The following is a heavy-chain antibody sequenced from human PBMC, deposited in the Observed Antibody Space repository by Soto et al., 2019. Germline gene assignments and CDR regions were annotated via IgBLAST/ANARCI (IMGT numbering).Heavy chain of an antibody. CDR2: IYYSGST. CDR3: ASDPGYSSSRPGY. V-gene: IGHV4-39*01. CDR1: GGSISSSSYY. J-gene: IGHJ4*02. Sequence: SETLSLTCTVSGGSISSSSYYWGWIRQPPGKGLEWIGSIYYSGSTYYNPSLKSRVTISVDTSKNQFSLKLSSVTAADTAVYYCASDPGYSSSRPGYWGQGTLVTVSS. D-gene: IGHD6-13*01.